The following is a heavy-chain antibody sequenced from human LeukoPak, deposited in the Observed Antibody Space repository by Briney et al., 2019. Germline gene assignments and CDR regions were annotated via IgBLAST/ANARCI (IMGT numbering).Heavy chain of an antibody. D-gene: IGHD3-10*01. J-gene: IGHJ4*02. Sequence: SETLSLTCTVSGGSISSSSYYWGWIRQPPGKGLEWIGSIYYSGSTYYNPSLKSRVTISVDTSKNQFSLKLSSVTAADTAVYYCAREGSLRYGSGSYYNYPFDYWGQGTLVTVSS. CDR2: IYYSGST. CDR3: AREGSLRYGSGSYYNYPFDY. CDR1: GGSISSSSYY. V-gene: IGHV4-39*07.